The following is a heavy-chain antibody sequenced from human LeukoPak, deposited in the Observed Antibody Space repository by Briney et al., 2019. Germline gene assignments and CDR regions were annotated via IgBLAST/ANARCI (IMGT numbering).Heavy chain of an antibody. Sequence: SETLSLTCSVSGDSITTSSSYWGWIRQPPGLGLEYIGSIYSSGSTYYKSSLRSRVTISIDMSKNQFSLKLTSVTAADTAVYYCARDSGQHLGYDWLHWGQGTLVTVSS. V-gene: IGHV4-39*07. CDR1: GDSITTSSSY. D-gene: IGHD5-12*01. CDR2: IYSSGST. CDR3: ARDSGQHLGYDWLH. J-gene: IGHJ4*02.